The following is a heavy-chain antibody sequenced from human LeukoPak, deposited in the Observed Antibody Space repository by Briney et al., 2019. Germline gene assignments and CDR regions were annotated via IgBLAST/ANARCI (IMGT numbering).Heavy chain of an antibody. Sequence: PSETLSLTCTVSGASISGSGYYWGWIRQPPGKGLEWIGSIYSSGSTYYNASLQSRVTISIETSKDQISLRLNSVTAADTAVYYCARVWGSYYMDVWGKGTTVTISS. D-gene: IGHD3-16*01. V-gene: IGHV4-39*07. CDR1: GASISGSGYY. CDR3: ARVWGSYYMDV. J-gene: IGHJ6*03. CDR2: IYSSGST.